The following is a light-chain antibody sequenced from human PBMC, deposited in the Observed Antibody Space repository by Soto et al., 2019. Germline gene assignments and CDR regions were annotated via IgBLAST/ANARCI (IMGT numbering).Light chain of an antibody. V-gene: IGKV3-20*01. CDR2: GAS. J-gene: IGKJ1*01. Sequence: EIVLTQSPGTLSLSPGERATLSCRASQSVASRNLAWYQQKSGQAPRLLIYGASSRAIHTPDRFSGSGFGTDFTLTISGLEPEDFAVYYCQHFGNSLWTFGQGTKVDIK. CDR1: QSVASRN. CDR3: QHFGNSLWT.